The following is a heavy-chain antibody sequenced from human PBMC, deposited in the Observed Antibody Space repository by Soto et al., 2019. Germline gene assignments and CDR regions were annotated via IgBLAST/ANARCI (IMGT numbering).Heavy chain of an antibody. CDR1: GGCFIDCR. J-gene: IGHJ5*02. CDR3: ARGELWTARDWFEP. Sequence: PSETRCLTCAVGGGCFIDCRCSLMRQSPGKGLEWIVEINHSWINNYNPSFTSRVTLSVDTSKRQFSLRVKSVTAADTAVYFCARGELWTARDWFEPWGQG. CDR2: INHSWIN. V-gene: IGHV4-34*01. D-gene: IGHD3-3*01.